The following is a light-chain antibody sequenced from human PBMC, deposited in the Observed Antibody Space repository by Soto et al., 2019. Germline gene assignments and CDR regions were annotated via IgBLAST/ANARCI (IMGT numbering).Light chain of an antibody. J-gene: IGKJ1*01. CDR1: QNIDNK. V-gene: IGKV3-15*01. CDR3: QQFHYWWT. Sequence: EIVMTQSPATLSVSPGARATLSCRASQNIDNKLVWYQQKPGQVPRLLIYDASTRATGIPARFSGSGSGTEFTLTISSLQSEDFAFYYCQQFHYWWTFGQGTKVDIK. CDR2: DAS.